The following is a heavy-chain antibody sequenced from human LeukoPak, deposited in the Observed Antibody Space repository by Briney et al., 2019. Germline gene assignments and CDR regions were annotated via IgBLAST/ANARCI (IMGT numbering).Heavy chain of an antibody. V-gene: IGHV3-23*01. Sequence: GGTLRLSCAASGFTFSSYGMSWVRQAPGKGLEWVSAISGSGGSTYYADSVKGRFTISRDNSKNTLYLQMNSLRAEDTAVYYCAKALLGLTTAIWGQGTLVTVSS. CDR3: AKALLGLTTAI. CDR2: ISGSGGST. J-gene: IGHJ4*02. CDR1: GFTFSSYG. D-gene: IGHD4-17*01.